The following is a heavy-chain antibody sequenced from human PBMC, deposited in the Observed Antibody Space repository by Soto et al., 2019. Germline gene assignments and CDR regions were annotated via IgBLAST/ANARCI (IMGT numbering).Heavy chain of an antibody. CDR1: WFPFCSHA. V-gene: IGHV3-23*01. J-gene: IGHJ6*03. D-gene: IGHD1-7*01. CDR2: NSGSGGCT. CDR3: AKSGELRLFYYYMDV. Sequence: GGSPGLSCAAPWFPFCSHAIGWVPQGPGEGLEGGSGNSGSGGCTYYADSVKARFTISRDNSKNTLYLQMNSLRAEDTAVYYFAKSGELRLFYYYMDVWGKGTTVTVSS.